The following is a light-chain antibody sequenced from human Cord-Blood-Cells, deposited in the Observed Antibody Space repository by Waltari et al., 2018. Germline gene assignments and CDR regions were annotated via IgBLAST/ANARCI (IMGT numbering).Light chain of an antibody. Sequence: DIQMTQSPSSLSASVGDRVTITCRASQSISSYLNWYQQKPGRAPKTLIYAASSLQSGVPSSVSGSGSGTDFTLTFSSLQPEDFATYYCQQSYSTPRTFGQGTKVEIK. CDR2: AAS. CDR3: QQSYSTPRT. CDR1: QSISSY. V-gene: IGKV1-39*01. J-gene: IGKJ1*01.